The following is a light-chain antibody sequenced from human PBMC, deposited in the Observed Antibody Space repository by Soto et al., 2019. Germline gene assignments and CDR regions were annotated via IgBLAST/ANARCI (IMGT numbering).Light chain of an antibody. Sequence: QSALTQPASVSGSAGQSITISCSGTMRDVGAYNLVSWYQQHPGTAPKLIIYEVRNRPSGISSRFFGSRSGNTASLTISGLQPEDEGDYYCSAYTARSTLVFGGGTQLTVL. CDR3: SAYTARSTLV. V-gene: IGLV2-14*01. CDR2: EVR. J-gene: IGLJ7*01. CDR1: MRDVGAYNL.